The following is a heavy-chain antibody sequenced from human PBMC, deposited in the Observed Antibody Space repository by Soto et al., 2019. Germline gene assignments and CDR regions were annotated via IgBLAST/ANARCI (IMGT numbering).Heavy chain of an antibody. CDR1: GFKVTDYY. J-gene: IGHJ6*03. CDR2: ISRSGNTI. Sequence: QAQLVESGGGLVKPGGSLTLSCAVSGFKVTDYYMSWIRQAPGKGLDWVAMISRSGNTIHYADSVNGRFTISKDNAKNSLYLQMTSLSPEDTAVYYCARGEDAFLYYYMDVWGKGTTVIVSS. CDR3: ARGEDAFLYYYMDV. D-gene: IGHD3-16*01. V-gene: IGHV3-11*01.